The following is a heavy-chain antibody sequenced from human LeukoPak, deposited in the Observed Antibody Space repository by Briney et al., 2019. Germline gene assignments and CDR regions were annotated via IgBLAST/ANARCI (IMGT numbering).Heavy chain of an antibody. Sequence: GASVKVSCKASGYTFTSYYMHWVRQAPGQGLEWMGIINPSGGSTSYAQKFQGRVTMTRDTSTSTVYMELSSLRSEDTAVYYCASVYGDYETDLWWFDPWGQGTLVTVSS. V-gene: IGHV1-46*01. CDR1: GYTFTSYY. CDR2: INPSGGST. J-gene: IGHJ5*02. CDR3: ASVYGDYETDLWWFDP. D-gene: IGHD4-17*01.